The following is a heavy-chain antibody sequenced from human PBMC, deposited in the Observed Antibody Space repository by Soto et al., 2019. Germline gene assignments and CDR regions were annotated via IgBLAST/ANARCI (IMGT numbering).Heavy chain of an antibody. V-gene: IGHV4-59*01. CDR1: GGSISSYY. CDR2: IYYSGST. J-gene: IGHJ3*02. Sequence: SETLSLTCTVSGGSISSYYWSWIRQPPGKGLEWIGYIYYSGSTNYNPSLKSRVTISVDTSKNQFSLKLTSVTAADTAVYYCASLTYYYDSSGYDVHALDIWGQGTMVTVSS. D-gene: IGHD3-22*01. CDR3: ASLTYYYDSSGYDVHALDI.